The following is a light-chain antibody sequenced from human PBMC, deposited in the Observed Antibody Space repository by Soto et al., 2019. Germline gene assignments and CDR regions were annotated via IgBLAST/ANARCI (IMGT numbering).Light chain of an antibody. CDR1: STDFVGYNR. Sequence: QSALTQPPSVSGSPGQSVTISCTGTSTDFVGYNRVSWYQQPPGTAPKLMVYEVSKRPSGVPDRLSGSKSGNTASLTISGLQAADEAVYYCSLYTSENAYVFGTGTKV. CDR3: SLYTSENAYV. V-gene: IGLV2-18*01. CDR2: EVS. J-gene: IGLJ1*01.